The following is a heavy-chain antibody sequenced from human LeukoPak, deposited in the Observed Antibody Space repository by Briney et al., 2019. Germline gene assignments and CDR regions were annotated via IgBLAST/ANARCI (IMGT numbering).Heavy chain of an antibody. Sequence: ASVKVSCKASGYTFTSYAMNWVRQAPGQGLEWMGWINANTGNPTYAQGFTGRFVFSLDTSVSTAYLQISSLKAEDTAVYYCARGAARPETPRYYYYYYMDVWGKGTTVTVSS. V-gene: IGHV7-4-1*02. J-gene: IGHJ6*03. CDR2: INANTGNP. CDR1: GYTFTSYA. CDR3: ARGAARPETPRYYYYYYMDV. D-gene: IGHD6-6*01.